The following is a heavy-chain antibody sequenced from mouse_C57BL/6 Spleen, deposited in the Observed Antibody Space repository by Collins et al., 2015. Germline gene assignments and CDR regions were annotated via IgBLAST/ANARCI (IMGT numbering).Heavy chain of an antibody. Sequence: QVQLKESGPGLVAPSQSLSTTCTVSGFSLTSYAISWVRQPPGKGLEWLGVIWTGGGTNYNSALKSRLSISKDNSKSQVFLKMNSLQTDDTARYYCARNDYGSSYGYFDVWGTGTTVTVSS. CDR1: GFSLTSYA. CDR3: ARNDYGSSYGYFDV. CDR2: IWTGGGT. J-gene: IGHJ1*03. V-gene: IGHV2-9-1*01. D-gene: IGHD1-1*01.